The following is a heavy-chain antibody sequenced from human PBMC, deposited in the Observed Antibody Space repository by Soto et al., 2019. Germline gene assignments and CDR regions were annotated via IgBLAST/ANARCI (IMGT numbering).Heavy chain of an antibody. V-gene: IGHV4-59*08. CDR3: ARQAPLAARPGSYFDY. CDR1: GGSISSYY. CDR2: IYYTGTT. Sequence: PSETLSLTCTVSGGSISSYYWSWIRQPPGKGPEWIGYIYYTGTTNYNPSHKSRVTISVDTSKNQFSLKLSSVTAADTAVYYCARQAPLAARPGSYFDYWGQGTLVTVSS. D-gene: IGHD6-6*01. J-gene: IGHJ4*02.